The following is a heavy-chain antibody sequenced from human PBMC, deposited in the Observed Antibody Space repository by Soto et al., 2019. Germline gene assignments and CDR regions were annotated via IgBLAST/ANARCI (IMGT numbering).Heavy chain of an antibody. CDR2: IIPICGTA. J-gene: IGHJ6*02. Sequence: QVQLVQSGAEVKKPGSSVKVSCKASGGTFSSYAISWVRQAPGQGLEWMGGIIPICGTANYAQKFQGRVTITADESTSTAYMELSSLRSEDTAVYYCVRDGAGSYLPGYYYGMDVWGQGTTVTVSS. CDR3: VRDGAGSYLPGYYYGMDV. V-gene: IGHV1-69*01. CDR1: GGTFSSYA. D-gene: IGHD3-10*01.